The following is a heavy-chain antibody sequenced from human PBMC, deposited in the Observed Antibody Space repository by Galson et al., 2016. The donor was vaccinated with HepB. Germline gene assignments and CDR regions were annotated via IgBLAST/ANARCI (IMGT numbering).Heavy chain of an antibody. CDR1: GFTFSSYA. CDR3: AKGENWNYGVWWYFDL. CDR2: MSGSVAST. D-gene: IGHD1-7*01. J-gene: IGHJ2*01. V-gene: IGHV3-23*01. Sequence: SLRLSCAASGFTFSSYAMSWVRQAPGMGLEWVSAMSGSVASTFYADSVKGRFTISRDNSKNTLYLQMNSLRAEDTAVYYCAKGENWNYGVWWYFDLWGRGTLVTVSS.